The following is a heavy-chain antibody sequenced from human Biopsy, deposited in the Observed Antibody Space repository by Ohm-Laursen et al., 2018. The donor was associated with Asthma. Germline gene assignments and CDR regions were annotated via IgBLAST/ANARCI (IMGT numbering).Heavy chain of an antibody. V-gene: IGHV3-30-3*01. D-gene: IGHD6-6*01. J-gene: IGHJ4*02. CDR3: ARGKTWGRSYYFDY. CDR1: GFTFHNYV. Sequence: SLRLSCAASGFTFHNYVMHWVRQAPGKGQEWVAGIFFDGSNKYYADSVKGRFTISRDNSKDTLYLQVNSLRGDDTAVYYCARGKTWGRSYYFDYWGQGTLVTVSS. CDR2: IFFDGSNK.